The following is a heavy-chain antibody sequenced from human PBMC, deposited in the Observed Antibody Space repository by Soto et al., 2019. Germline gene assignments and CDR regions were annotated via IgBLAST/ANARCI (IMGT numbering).Heavy chain of an antibody. Sequence: GGSLRLSCAASGFTFSSYGMHWVRQAPGKGLEWVAVIWYDGSNKYYADSVKGRFTISRDNSKNTLYLQMNSLRAEDTAVYYCARDLGTTVTTLERYGLDVWGQGTTVTVSS. CDR3: ARDLGTTVTTLERYGLDV. CDR1: GFTFSSYG. D-gene: IGHD4-17*01. J-gene: IGHJ6*02. CDR2: IWYDGSNK. V-gene: IGHV3-33*01.